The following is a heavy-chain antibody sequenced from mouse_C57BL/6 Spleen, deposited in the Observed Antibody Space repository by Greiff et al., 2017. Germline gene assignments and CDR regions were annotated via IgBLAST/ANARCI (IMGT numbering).Heavy chain of an antibody. D-gene: IGHD4-1*01. Sequence: VQLQQSGAELVRPGASVKLSCKASGYTFTDYYINWVKQRPGQGLEWIARIYPGSGNTYYNEKFKGKATLTAEKSSSTAYMQLSSLTSEDSAVYFCVRTGTDFDYWGQGTTLTVSS. V-gene: IGHV1-76*01. CDR3: VRTGTDFDY. CDR2: IYPGSGNT. CDR1: GYTFTDYY. J-gene: IGHJ2*01.